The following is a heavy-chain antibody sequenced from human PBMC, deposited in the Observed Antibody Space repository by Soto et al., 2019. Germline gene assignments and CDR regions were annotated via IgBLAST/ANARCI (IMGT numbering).Heavy chain of an antibody. D-gene: IGHD1-20*01. V-gene: IGHV1-18*04. CDR3: ARDPPYNWNGPGPLHPDYDYDMAV. CDR1: GYTFTNYG. CDR2: INPYNDNT. J-gene: IGHJ6*02. Sequence: ASVKVSCKTSGYTFTNYGVSWVRQAPGQGLEWLGWINPYNDNTYYAKNVQGRVTMTTDTSTSTAFMGLRGLSPADTAVYCCARDPPYNWNGPGPLHPDYDYDMAVWGQGTTVTVSS.